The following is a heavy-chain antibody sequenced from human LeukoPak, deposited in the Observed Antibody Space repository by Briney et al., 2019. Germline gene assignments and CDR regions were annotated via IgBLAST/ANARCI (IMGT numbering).Heavy chain of an antibody. CDR2: INPKSGGT. J-gene: IGHJ4*02. D-gene: IGHD3-16*02. CDR3: ARGRDMISFGGIIAPFKY. Sequence: ASVKVSCEASRYTFTDYYMHWVRQAPGQGLEWVGWINPKSGGTNYAQKFKGRVTMTRDTSITTVYMELSSLRSDDTAVYYCARGRDMISFGGIIAPFKYWGQGTLVTVSS. V-gene: IGHV1-2*02. CDR1: RYTFTDYY.